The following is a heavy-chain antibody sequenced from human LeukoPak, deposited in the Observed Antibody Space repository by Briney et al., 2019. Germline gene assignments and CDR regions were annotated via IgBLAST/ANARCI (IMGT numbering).Heavy chain of an antibody. J-gene: IGHJ4*02. Sequence: NPSETLSLTCAVYGGSFSGYYWSWIRQPPGKGLEWIGEINHSGSTNYNPSLKSRVTISVDTSKNQFFLKLSSVTAADTAVYYCAGKYSSSWYVDYWGQGTLVTVSS. D-gene: IGHD6-13*01. CDR3: AGKYSSSWYVDY. V-gene: IGHV4-34*01. CDR1: GGSFSGYY. CDR2: INHSGST.